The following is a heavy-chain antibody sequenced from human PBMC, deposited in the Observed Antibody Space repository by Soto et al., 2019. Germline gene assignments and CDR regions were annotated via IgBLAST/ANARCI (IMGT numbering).Heavy chain of an antibody. CDR3: ARTQYSSGWYPGGYYFDY. CDR2: IYYSGST. Sequence: TSETLSLTCTVSGGSISSSSYYWGWIRQPPGKGLEWIGSIYYSGSTYYNPSLKSRVTISVDTSKNQFSLKLSSVTAADTAVYYCARTQYSSGWYPGGYYFDYWGQGTLVTVSS. CDR1: GGSISSSSYY. J-gene: IGHJ4*02. V-gene: IGHV4-39*01. D-gene: IGHD6-19*01.